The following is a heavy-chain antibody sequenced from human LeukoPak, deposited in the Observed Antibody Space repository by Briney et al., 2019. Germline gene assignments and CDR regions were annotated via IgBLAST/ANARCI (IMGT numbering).Heavy chain of an antibody. V-gene: IGHV4-39*07. Sequence: SETLSLTCTVSGGSISSSSYYWGWIRQPPGKGLEWIGSIYYSGSTYYNPSLNRRLTISLATSKNQFSLKLSSVPAADTAVYYCARDPGPPDYWGQGTLVTVSS. CDR2: IYYSGST. J-gene: IGHJ4*02. CDR3: ARDPGPPDY. CDR1: GGSISSSSYY.